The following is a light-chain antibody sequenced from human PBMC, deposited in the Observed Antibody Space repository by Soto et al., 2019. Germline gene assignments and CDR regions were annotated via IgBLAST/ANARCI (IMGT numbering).Light chain of an antibody. V-gene: IGLV1-51*01. CDR1: SSTFANNY. J-gene: IGLJ3*02. CDR2: DNN. CDR3: GTWDSSLSAGV. Sequence: QSALTQPPAVSGTPGQRVSISCSGDSSTFANNYVSWYQQLPGTAPKLLIYDNNKRPSGIPDRFSGSKSGTSATLGITGLQTGDEADYYCGTWDSSLSAGVFGGGTKLTVL.